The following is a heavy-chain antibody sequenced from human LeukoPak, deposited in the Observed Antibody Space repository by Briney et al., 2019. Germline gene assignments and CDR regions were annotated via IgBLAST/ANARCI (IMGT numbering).Heavy chain of an antibody. J-gene: IGHJ6*04. Sequence: SETLSLTCTVSGGSISSYYWSWIRQPPGKGLEWIGYIYYSGSTNYNPSLKSRVTISVDTSKNQFSLKLSSVTAADTAVYYRARDSSGWYTSPMDVWGKGTTVTVSS. V-gene: IGHV4-59*01. D-gene: IGHD6-19*01. CDR3: ARDSSGWYTSPMDV. CDR2: IYYSGST. CDR1: GGSISSYY.